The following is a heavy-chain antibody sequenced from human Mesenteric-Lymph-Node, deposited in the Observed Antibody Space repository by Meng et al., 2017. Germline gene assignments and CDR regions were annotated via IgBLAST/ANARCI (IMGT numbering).Heavy chain of an antibody. J-gene: IGHJ4*02. V-gene: IGHV3-49*04. CDR3: TRDRGYYDSYFDY. CDR2: IRSKAYGGTT. D-gene: IGHD3-22*01. CDR1: GFTFGDYA. Sequence: GGSLRLSCTASGFTFGDYAMSWVRQAPGKGLEWVGFIRSKAYGGTTEYAASVKGRFTISRDDSKSIAYLQMNSLKTEDTAVYYCTRDRGYYDSYFDYWGQGTLVTVSS.